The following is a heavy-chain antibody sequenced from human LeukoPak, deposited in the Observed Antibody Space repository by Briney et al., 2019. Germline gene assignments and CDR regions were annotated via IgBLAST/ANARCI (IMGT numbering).Heavy chain of an antibody. V-gene: IGHV3-21*01. D-gene: IGHD2-2*01. CDR2: ISSSSNNI. CDR3: ARGYQRPDY. CDR1: GFTFSTYT. J-gene: IGHJ4*02. Sequence: PGGSQRLSCAASGFTFSTYTMNWVRQAPGKGLEWVSSISSSSNNINYADSVKGRFTISRDNAMNSVHLQMNSLRVEDTAVYYCARGYQRPDYWGQGTLITVSS.